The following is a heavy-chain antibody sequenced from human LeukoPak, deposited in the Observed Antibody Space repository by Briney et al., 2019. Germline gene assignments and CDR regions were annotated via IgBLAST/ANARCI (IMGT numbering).Heavy chain of an antibody. CDR2: INSDGSST. J-gene: IGHJ4*02. Sequence: PGGSLRLSCAASGFTFSSYWMHWVRQAPGKGLVWVSRINSDGSSTSYADSVKGRFTISRDNAKNTLYLQMNSLRAEDTAVYYCAKDQNVVVPAASRWGQGTLVTVSS. CDR3: AKDQNVVVPAASR. V-gene: IGHV3-74*01. CDR1: GFTFSSYW. D-gene: IGHD2-2*01.